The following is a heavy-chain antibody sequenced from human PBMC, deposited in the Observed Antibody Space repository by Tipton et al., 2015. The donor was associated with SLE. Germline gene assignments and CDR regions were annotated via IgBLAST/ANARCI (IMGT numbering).Heavy chain of an antibody. CDR2: INHSGST. D-gene: IGHD4-17*01. Sequence: TLSLTCAVYGGSFSGYYWSWIRQPPVNGLEWIGEINHSGSTYYNPSLKSRVTISVDTSKNQFSLKLSSVTAEDTAVYYCASRPLYGDRDYWGQGTLVTVSS. V-gene: IGHV4-34*09. J-gene: IGHJ4*02. CDR3: ASRPLYGDRDY. CDR1: GGSFSGYY.